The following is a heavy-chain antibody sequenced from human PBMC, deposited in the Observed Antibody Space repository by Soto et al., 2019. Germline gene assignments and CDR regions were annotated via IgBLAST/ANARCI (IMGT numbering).Heavy chain of an antibody. CDR3: ASSSGANYGDYGGAINY. D-gene: IGHD4-17*01. V-gene: IGHV4-39*01. Sequence: SETLSLTCTVSGGSISGSSYYWGWIRQPPGKGLECIGSVHYSGSTDYNPSLKSRVTISVDTSKNQFSLKLTSVTAADTAVYFCASSSGANYGDYGGAINYWGQGTLVTVSS. CDR1: GGSISGSSYY. CDR2: VHYSGST. J-gene: IGHJ4*02.